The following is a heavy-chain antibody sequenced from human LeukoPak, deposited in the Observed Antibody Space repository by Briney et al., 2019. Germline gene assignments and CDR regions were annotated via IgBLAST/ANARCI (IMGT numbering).Heavy chain of an antibody. V-gene: IGHV4-61*02. D-gene: IGHD5-12*01. CDR1: GCSISSGSYY. CDR2: IYTSGST. Sequence: KSSETLSLTCTVSGCSISSGSYYWSWIRQPAGKGLEWIGRIYTSGSTNYNPSLKSRVTISVDTSKNQFSLKLSSVTAADTAVYYCARGYSGYDHSDDYFDYWGQGTLVTVSS. J-gene: IGHJ4*02. CDR3: ARGYSGYDHSDDYFDY.